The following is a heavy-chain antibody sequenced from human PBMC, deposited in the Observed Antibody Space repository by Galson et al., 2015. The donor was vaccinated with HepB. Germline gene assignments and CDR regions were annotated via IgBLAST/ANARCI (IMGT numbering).Heavy chain of an antibody. CDR1: GYTFTSYY. CDR2: INPSGGST. V-gene: IGHV1-46*01. Sequence: SVKVSCKASGYTFTSYYMHWVRQAPGQGLEWMGIINPSGGSTTYAQKFQGRVTMTRDTSTTTVYMELASLTSEDTALYYCARAAQFLGNYDCWGQGTLVTVSS. D-gene: IGHD1-7*01. CDR3: ARAAQFLGNYDC. J-gene: IGHJ4*02.